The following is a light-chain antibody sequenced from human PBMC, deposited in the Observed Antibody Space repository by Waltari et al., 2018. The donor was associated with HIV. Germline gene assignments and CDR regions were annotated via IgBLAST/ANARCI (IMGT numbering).Light chain of an antibody. J-gene: IGLJ1*01. V-gene: IGLV3-1*01. Sequence: SYELTPPPSVSVSPGQTASITCSGDKLGDKYACWYQQKPCQSPVLVIYQDSKRPSGIPERFSGSNSGNTATLTISGTQAMDEADYYCQAWDSSTEGYVFGTGTKVTVL. CDR1: KLGDKY. CDR2: QDS. CDR3: QAWDSSTEGYV.